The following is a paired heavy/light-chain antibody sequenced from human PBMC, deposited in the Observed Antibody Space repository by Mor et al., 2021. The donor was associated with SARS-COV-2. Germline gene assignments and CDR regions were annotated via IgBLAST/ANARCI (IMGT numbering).Light chain of an antibody. V-gene: IGKV4-1*01. J-gene: IGKJ2*01. CDR1: QSILYSSNNKNY. CDR3: QQYYSTPYT. Sequence: DIVMTQSPDSLAVSLGERATINCKSRQSILYSSNNKNYLAWYQQKPGQPPKLLIYWASIRESGVPDRFSGSGSGTDFTLTISSLQAEDVAVYYCQQYYSTPYTFGQGTKLEIK. CDR2: WAS.
Heavy chain of an antibody. D-gene: IGHD3-22*01. J-gene: IGHJ2*01. CDR2: ISWDGGST. V-gene: IGHV3-43D*03. CDR1: GFTFDDYA. Sequence: EVQLVESGGVVVQPGGSLRLSCAASGFTFDDYAMHWVRQVSGKGLEWVSLISWDGGSTYYTDSVKGRFTISRDNSKDSLYLQMNSLRAEDTALYYCAKVSDNSDHNGYFDLWGRGTLVTVSS. CDR3: AKVSDNSDHNGYFDL.